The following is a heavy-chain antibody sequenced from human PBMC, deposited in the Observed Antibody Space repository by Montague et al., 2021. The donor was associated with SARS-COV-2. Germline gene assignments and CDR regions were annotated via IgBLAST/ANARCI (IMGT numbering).Heavy chain of an antibody. J-gene: IGHJ3*01. D-gene: IGHD3-22*01. V-gene: IGHV4-61*05. CDR1: GDSIYKSYFY. CDR2: INYSGNT. CDR3: ARWGRNYFDSIGYDAFDV. Sequence: SETLSLTCNVSGDSIYKSYFYWGWIRQPPGKGLEWIGSINYSGNTNNNPSLKSRVTISVDTSKNQFSLRLTSVTTADTALYYCARWGRNYFDSIGYDAFDVWGLGTLVTVSS.